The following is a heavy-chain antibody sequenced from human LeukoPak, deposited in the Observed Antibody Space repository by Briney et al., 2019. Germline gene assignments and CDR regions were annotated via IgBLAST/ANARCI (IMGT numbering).Heavy chain of an antibody. D-gene: IGHD5-12*01. V-gene: IGHV4-34*01. CDR2: INHSGST. J-gene: IGHJ4*02. CDR3: ARVVPARASRTATANVDY. Sequence: SETLPLTCAVYGGSFSGYYWSWIRQPPGKGLEWIGEINHSGSTNYNPSLKSRVTISVDTSKNQFSLKLSSVTAADTAVYYCARVVPARASRTATANVDYWGQGTLVTVSS. CDR1: GGSFSGYY.